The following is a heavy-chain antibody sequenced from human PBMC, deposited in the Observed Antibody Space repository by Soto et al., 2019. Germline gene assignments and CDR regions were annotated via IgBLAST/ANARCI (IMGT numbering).Heavy chain of an antibody. V-gene: IGHV4-39*01. CDR1: GASITSTTYF. CDR2: IYYSGRT. Sequence: PSETLSLTCTLSGASITSTTYFWAWIRQPPGKGLEWVGSIYYSGRTYYNPSLRSRVTISVDRSKNQFSLTMSSVTAADTAVYYCAKNLPRTGRFDYWGQGXSVTVSS. J-gene: IGHJ4*02. CDR3: AKNLPRTGRFDY.